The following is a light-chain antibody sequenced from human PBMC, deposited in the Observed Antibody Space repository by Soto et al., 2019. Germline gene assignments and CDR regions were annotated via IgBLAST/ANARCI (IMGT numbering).Light chain of an antibody. CDR3: QTWGTGIHWV. CDR1: SVHSSYA. CDR2: LNSDGSH. V-gene: IGLV4-69*01. Sequence: QSVLTQSPSASASLGASVKLTCTLSSVHSSYAIAWHQQQAEKGPRYLMKLNSDGSHSKGDGIPDRFSGSISGAERYLTISSLQSEDEADYYCQTWGTGIHWVFGGGTKVTVL. J-gene: IGLJ3*02.